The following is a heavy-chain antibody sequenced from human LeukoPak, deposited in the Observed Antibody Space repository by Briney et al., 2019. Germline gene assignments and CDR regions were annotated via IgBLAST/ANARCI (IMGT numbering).Heavy chain of an antibody. V-gene: IGHV1-2*02. Sequence: ASVKVSCKASGYTFTGYYMHWVRQAPGQGLEWMGWINPNSGGTNYAQKFQGRVTMTRDTSISTAYMELSRLRSDDTAVYYCAREGGGRYYDSSGYPFDYWGQGTLVTVSS. CDR2: INPNSGGT. D-gene: IGHD3-22*01. J-gene: IGHJ4*02. CDR3: AREGGGRYYDSSGYPFDY. CDR1: GYTFTGYY.